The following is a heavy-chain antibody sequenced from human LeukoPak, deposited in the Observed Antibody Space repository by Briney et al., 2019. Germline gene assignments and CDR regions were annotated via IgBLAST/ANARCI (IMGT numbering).Heavy chain of an antibody. J-gene: IGHJ4*02. D-gene: IGHD3-10*01. V-gene: IGHV4-39*07. CDR3: ARTHYGSGSYRDY. Sequence: SETLSLTCTVSGGSISSSSYYWGWIRQPPGKGLEWIGSIYYSGSTYYNPSLKSRVTISVDTSKNQFSLKLSSVTAADTAVYYCARTHYGSGSYRDYWGQGTLVTVSS. CDR1: GGSISSSSYY. CDR2: IYYSGST.